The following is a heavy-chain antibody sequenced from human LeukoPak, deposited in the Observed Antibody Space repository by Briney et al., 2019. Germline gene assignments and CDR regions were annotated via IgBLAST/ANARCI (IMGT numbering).Heavy chain of an antibody. D-gene: IGHD6-19*01. CDR1: GFTFSSYG. CDR2: IRYDGSNK. V-gene: IGHV3-30*02. Sequence: GGSLRPSCAASGFTFSSYGMHWVRQAPGKGLEWVAFIRYDGSNKYYADSVKGRFTISRDNSKNTLYLQMNSLRAEDTAVYYCAKGHSSGWYYFDYWGQGTLVTVSS. CDR3: AKGHSSGWYYFDY. J-gene: IGHJ4*02.